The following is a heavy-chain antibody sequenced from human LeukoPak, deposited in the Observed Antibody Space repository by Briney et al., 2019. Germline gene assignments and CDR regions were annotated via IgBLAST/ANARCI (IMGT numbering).Heavy chain of an antibody. CDR3: ATLGYCSGGSCYSGDY. CDR1: GYSFTSYW. V-gene: IGHV5-51*01. CDR2: IYPGDSGT. J-gene: IGHJ4*02. Sequence: GESLKISCKGSGYSFTSYWIGWVRQMPGKGLEWMGIIYPGDSGTRYSPSFQGQVTISADKSISTAYLQWSSLKASDTAMYYCATLGYCSGGSCYSGDYWGQGTLVTVSS. D-gene: IGHD2-15*01.